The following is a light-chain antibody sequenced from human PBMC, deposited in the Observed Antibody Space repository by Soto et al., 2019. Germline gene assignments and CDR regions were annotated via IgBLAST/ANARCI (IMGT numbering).Light chain of an antibody. V-gene: IGKV3-15*01. CDR2: GAS. CDR1: QSVSSN. J-gene: IGKJ5*01. CDR3: QQYNNWPVT. Sequence: EIVMTQSPATLSVSPWERATLSCRASQSVSSNLAWYQQKPGQPPRLLIYGASARATGIPTRFSGGGSGTEFTLTISSLQSEDFAVYFCQQYNNWPVTFGQGTRLEIK.